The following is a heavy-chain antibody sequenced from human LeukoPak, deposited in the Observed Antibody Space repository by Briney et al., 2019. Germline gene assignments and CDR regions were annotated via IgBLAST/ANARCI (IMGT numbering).Heavy chain of an antibody. D-gene: IGHD5-24*01. CDR2: IYHSGST. CDR3: VRDPRDGYAFDY. CDR1: GDSISSNKW. V-gene: IGHV4-4*02. Sequence: PSGTLSLTCAVSGDSISSNKWWSWVRLPPGKGPEWIGEIYHSGSTNYHPSLKSRVTVSLDTSKNQFSLKLTSVTAADTAVYYCVRDPRDGYAFDYWGQGTLVTVSS. J-gene: IGHJ4*02.